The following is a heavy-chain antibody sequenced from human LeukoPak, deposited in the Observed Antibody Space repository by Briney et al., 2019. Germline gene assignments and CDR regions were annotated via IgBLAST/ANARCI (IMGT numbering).Heavy chain of an antibody. J-gene: IGHJ4*02. Sequence: GGSLRLSCAASGFTFSSYAMSWVRQAPGKGLEWVSVISGSGSSTYYAESVKGRFTISRDNSKNTLYLQMNSLRVEDTAVYYCAKSRLLRYYFGSWGQGTLVTVSS. D-gene: IGHD4-23*01. CDR3: AKSRLLRYYFGS. V-gene: IGHV3-23*01. CDR2: ISGSGSST. CDR1: GFTFSSYA.